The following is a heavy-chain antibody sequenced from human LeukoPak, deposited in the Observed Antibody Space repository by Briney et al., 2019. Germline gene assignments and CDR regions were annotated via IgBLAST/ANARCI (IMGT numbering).Heavy chain of an antibody. V-gene: IGHV3-21*01. CDR3: ERDPDCSSTSCYSSKVDP. J-gene: IGHJ5*02. D-gene: IGHD2-2*01. CDR2: ISSSSSYI. CDR1: GFTCSSYS. Sequence: GGSLRLSCAASGFTCSSYSMNWVRQAPGKGLEWVSSISSSSSYIYYADSVKGRFTISRDNAKNSLYLQMNSLRAEDTAVYYCERDPDCSSTSCYSSKVDPWGQGTLVTVSS.